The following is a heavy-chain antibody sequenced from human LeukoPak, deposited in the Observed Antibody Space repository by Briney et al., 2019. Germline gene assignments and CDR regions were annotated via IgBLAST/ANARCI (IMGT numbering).Heavy chain of an antibody. V-gene: IGHV1-69*13. D-gene: IGHD4-23*01. CDR3: ARGWLAETTVVTPYDY. Sequence: SVKVSCKASGGTFSSHTISWVRQTPGQGLEWMGGITPIFGTAKYAQKFQGRVTITAVESMSTAYMELSSLRSEDTAVYYCARGWLAETTVVTPYDYWGQGTLVTVSS. CDR1: GGTFSSHT. J-gene: IGHJ4*02. CDR2: ITPIFGTA.